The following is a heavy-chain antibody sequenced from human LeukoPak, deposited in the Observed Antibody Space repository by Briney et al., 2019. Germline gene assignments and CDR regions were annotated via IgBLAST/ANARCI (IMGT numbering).Heavy chain of an antibody. J-gene: IGHJ6*02. Sequence: KSSETLSLTCAVYGGSFTGYYWSWIRQPPGKGLEWIGEINHCGSTNYNPSLKSRVTISVDTSKNQFSLKLSSVTAADTAVYYCARGLYGMDVWGQGTTVTVSS. V-gene: IGHV4-34*01. CDR1: GGSFTGYY. CDR3: ARGLYGMDV. CDR2: INHCGST.